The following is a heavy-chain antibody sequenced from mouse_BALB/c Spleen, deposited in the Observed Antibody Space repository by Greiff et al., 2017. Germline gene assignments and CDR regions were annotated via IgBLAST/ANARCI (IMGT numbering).Heavy chain of an antibody. CDR2: IRNKANGYTT. J-gene: IGHJ4*01. D-gene: IGHD4-1*01. CDR3: ARDGDWDRDAMDY. V-gene: IGHV7-3*02. Sequence: EVKLMESGGGLVQPGGSLRLSCAPSGFTFTDYYMSWVRQPPGKALEWLGFIRNKANGYTTEYSASVKGRFTISRDNSQSILYLQMNTLRAEDSATYYCARDGDWDRDAMDYWGQGTSVTVSS. CDR1: GFTFTDYY.